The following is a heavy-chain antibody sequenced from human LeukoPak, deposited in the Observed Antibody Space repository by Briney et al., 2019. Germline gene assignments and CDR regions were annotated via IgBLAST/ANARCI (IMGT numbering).Heavy chain of an antibody. CDR1: GGSISSYY. Sequence: PSETLSLTCTVSGGSISSYYWSWIRQPPGKGLEWIGYIYYSGSTNYNPSLKSRVTISVDTSKNQFSLKLSSVTAADTAVYYCARGIAAAGTGGDYWGQGTLVTVSS. V-gene: IGHV4-59*08. J-gene: IGHJ4*02. CDR2: IYYSGST. D-gene: IGHD6-13*01. CDR3: ARGIAAAGTGGDY.